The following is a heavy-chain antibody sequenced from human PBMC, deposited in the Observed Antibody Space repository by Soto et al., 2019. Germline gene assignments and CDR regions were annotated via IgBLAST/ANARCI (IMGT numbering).Heavy chain of an antibody. J-gene: IGHJ4*02. CDR3: ARFRGSYLRD. CDR1: GGSISSGGYY. D-gene: IGHD1-26*01. CDR2: MYYSGST. Sequence: QVQLQESGPGLVKPSQALSLTCTVSGGSISSGGYYWSWVRQHPGKGLEWIAYMYYSGSTYYNPSLRSRVSVSVDTSKNKFSLKLGFVTAADTAVFYCARFRGSYLRDWGQGPLVTVSS. V-gene: IGHV4-31*03.